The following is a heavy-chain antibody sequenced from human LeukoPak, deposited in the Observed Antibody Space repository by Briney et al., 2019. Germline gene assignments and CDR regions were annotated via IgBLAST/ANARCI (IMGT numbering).Heavy chain of an antibody. J-gene: IGHJ2*01. CDR1: GGTLCHFV. Sequence: SVKVSCKAPGGTLCHFVISWVRQAPGHGVEWMGGIIPLFGTANYGQKSQGRVTITADKSTSTAYMELSSLRSEDTAVYYCARRSLGATPGYFDLWGRGTLVTASS. V-gene: IGHV1-69*06. D-gene: IGHD1-26*01. CDR3: ARRSLGATPGYFDL. CDR2: IIPLFGTA.